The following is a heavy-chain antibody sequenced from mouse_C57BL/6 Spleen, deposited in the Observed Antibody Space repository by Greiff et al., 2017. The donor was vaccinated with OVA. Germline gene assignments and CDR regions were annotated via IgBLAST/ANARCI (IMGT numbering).Heavy chain of an antibody. V-gene: IGHV1-72*01. CDR1: GYTFTSYW. CDR3: ARGSGSSSLFFDY. Sequence: QVQLRQPGAELVKPGASVKLSCKASGYTFTSYWMHWVKQRPGRGLEWIGRIAPNSGGTKYNEKFKSKATLTVDKPSSTAYMQLSSLTSEDSAVYYCARGSGSSSLFFDYWGQGTTLTVSS. J-gene: IGHJ2*01. D-gene: IGHD1-1*01. CDR2: IAPNSGGT.